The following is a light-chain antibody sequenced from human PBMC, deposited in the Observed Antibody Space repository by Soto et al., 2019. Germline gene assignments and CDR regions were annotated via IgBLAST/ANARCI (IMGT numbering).Light chain of an antibody. CDR3: SSYAGSNTPYV. J-gene: IGLJ1*01. Sequence: LAQPPSASGSPGQSVTISCTGTSSDVGGYNYVSWYQQHPGKAPKLMIYEVSKRPSGVPARFSGSKSGNTASLTVSGLQAEDEADYYCSSYAGSNTPYVFGTGTKVTVL. CDR2: EVS. V-gene: IGLV2-8*01. CDR1: SSDVGGYNY.